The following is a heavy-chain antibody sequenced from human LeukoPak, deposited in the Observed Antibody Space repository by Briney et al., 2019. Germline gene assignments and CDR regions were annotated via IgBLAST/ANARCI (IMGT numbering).Heavy chain of an antibody. CDR2: MSYETSNK. CDR3: TREVSGSSYFDY. D-gene: IGHD1-26*01. Sequence: GGSLRLSCEASGFSITDYGMHWVRQVAGKRLEWVAVMSYETSNKYYSDSVKGRFVISRDISKNTLYLQMNSLRAEDTAVYYCTREVSGSSYFDYWGQGTLVTVSS. J-gene: IGHJ4*02. CDR1: GFSITDYG. V-gene: IGHV3-30*03.